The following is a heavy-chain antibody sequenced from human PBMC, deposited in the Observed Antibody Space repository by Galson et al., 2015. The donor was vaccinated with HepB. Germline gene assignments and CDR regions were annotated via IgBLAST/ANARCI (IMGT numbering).Heavy chain of an antibody. CDR3: ATEVGIVVVPAASPGSGMDV. V-gene: IGHV1-24*01. Sequence: SVKVSCKVSGYTLTELSMHWVRQAPGKGLEWMGGFDPEDGETIYAQKFQGRVTMTEDTSTDTAYMELSSLRSEDTAVYYCATEVGIVVVPAASPGSGMDVWGQGTTVTVSS. D-gene: IGHD2-2*01. CDR2: FDPEDGET. CDR1: GYTLTELS. J-gene: IGHJ6*02.